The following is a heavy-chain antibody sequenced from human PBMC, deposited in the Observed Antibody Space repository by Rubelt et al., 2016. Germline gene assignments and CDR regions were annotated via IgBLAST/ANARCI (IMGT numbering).Heavy chain of an antibody. V-gene: IGHV1-8*01. Sequence: QVQLVQSGAEVKKPGASVKVSCKASGYTFTSYDINWVRQATGQGLEWMGWMNPNSGNTNYAQKLQGRVTMTTDTSTSTAYMELRSLRSDDTAVYYCARDGAFPLGSGFEKRSDYWGQGTLVTVSS. CDR1: GYTFTSYD. J-gene: IGHJ4*02. D-gene: IGHD3-10*01. CDR3: ARDGAFPLGSGFEKRSDY. CDR2: MNPNSGNT.